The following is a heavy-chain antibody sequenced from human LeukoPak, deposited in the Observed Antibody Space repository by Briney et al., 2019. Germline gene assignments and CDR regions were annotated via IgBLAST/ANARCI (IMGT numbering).Heavy chain of an antibody. J-gene: IGHJ3*02. CDR3: ARRGSYYRSDPRFDALDI. CDR1: GYSFTSYW. V-gene: IGHV5-51*01. D-gene: IGHD1-26*01. Sequence: GESLKISCKGSGYSFTSYWIGWVRQMPGKGLEWMGIIYPGDSDTRYSPSFQGQVTISADKSISTAYLQRSSLKASDTAMYYCARRGSYYRSDPRFDALDIWGQGTMVAVSS. CDR2: IYPGDSDT.